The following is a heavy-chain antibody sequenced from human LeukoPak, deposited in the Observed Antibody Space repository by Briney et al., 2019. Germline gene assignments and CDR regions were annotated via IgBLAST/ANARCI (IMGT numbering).Heavy chain of an antibody. D-gene: IGHD3-10*01. J-gene: IGHJ4*02. CDR2: ISYDGSNK. CDR1: GFTFSSYA. Sequence: GGSLRLSCAASGFTFSSYAMHWVRQAPGKGLEWVAVISYDGSNKYYADSVKGRFTISRDNSKNTLYLQMNSLRAEDTAVYYCARELLWFGEFRGDYWGQGTLVTVSS. CDR3: ARELLWFGEFRGDY. V-gene: IGHV3-30-3*01.